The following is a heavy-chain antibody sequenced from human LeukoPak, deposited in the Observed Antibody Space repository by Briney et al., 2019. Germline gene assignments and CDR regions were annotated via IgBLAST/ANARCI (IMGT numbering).Heavy chain of an antibody. Sequence: PSETLSLTCTVSGGSLSRRGDHWGWIRQPPGKGLEYVGSIHYSGSSFYNPSLKSRVTISVDTSKNQFSLRLNSVTAADTAVYYCARRSGTFQKAFDYWGQGSLVTVSS. V-gene: IGHV4-39*01. D-gene: IGHD1-26*01. J-gene: IGHJ4*02. CDR3: ARRSGTFQKAFDY. CDR1: GGSLSRRGDH. CDR2: IHYSGSS.